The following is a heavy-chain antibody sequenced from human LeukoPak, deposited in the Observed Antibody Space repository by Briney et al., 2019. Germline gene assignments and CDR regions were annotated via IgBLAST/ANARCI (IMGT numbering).Heavy chain of an antibody. CDR3: AKPIVPSAISGAAFDI. CDR2: VDGSGGSK. V-gene: IGHV3-23*01. D-gene: IGHD2-2*02. Sequence: GGSLRLSCAASGFTFSNYAMSWVRQAPRKGLEWVSAVDGSGGSKYYADSVKGRFTISRDNSKNTVYLQMNSLRADDTAVYYCAKPIVPSAISGAAFDIWGQGTMVTVSS. J-gene: IGHJ3*02. CDR1: GFTFSNYA.